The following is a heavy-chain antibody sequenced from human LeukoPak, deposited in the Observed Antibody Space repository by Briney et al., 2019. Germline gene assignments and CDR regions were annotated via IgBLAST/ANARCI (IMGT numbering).Heavy chain of an antibody. D-gene: IGHD3-9*01. CDR3: ARAPYDILTGYRHGDAFDI. CDR1: GGSISSYY. Sequence: PSETLSLTCTVSGGSISSYYWSWIRQPPGKGLEWIGYMYYSGSTNYNPSLKSRVTISVDTSKNQFSLKLSSVTAADTAVYYCARAPYDILTGYRHGDAFDIWGQGTMVTVSS. J-gene: IGHJ3*02. CDR2: MYYSGST. V-gene: IGHV4-59*01.